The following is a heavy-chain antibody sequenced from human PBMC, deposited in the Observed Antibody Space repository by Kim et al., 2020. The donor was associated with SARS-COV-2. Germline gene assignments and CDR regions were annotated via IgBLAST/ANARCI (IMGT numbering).Heavy chain of an antibody. J-gene: IGHJ4*02. Sequence: GGSLRLSCAASGFTFSSYAMSWVRQAPGKGLEWVSTISGSGDSTYYADSVKGRFTISRDNSKNTLYLQMNSLRAEDTAVYYCAKDADSSGYYYGEVGIDYWGQGTLVTVSS. D-gene: IGHD3-22*01. CDR1: GFTFSSYA. CDR2: ISGSGDST. CDR3: AKDADSSGYYYGEVGIDY. V-gene: IGHV3-23*01.